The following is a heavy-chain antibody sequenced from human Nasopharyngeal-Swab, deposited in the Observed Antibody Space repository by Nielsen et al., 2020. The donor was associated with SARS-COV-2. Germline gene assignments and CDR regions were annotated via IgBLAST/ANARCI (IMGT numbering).Heavy chain of an antibody. V-gene: IGHV3-73*01. D-gene: IGHD4/OR15-4a*01. Sequence: ESLKISCAASGFTFSPSPIHWVRRASGKGLEWVGRIANNHATTYGASVKGRFTFSRDDSKKTAYLQMNSLKTGDTAVYYCTTNYANPVYGLDVWGQGTTVTVSS. CDR2: IANNHAT. J-gene: IGHJ6*02. CDR3: TTNYANPVYGLDV. CDR1: GFTFSPSP.